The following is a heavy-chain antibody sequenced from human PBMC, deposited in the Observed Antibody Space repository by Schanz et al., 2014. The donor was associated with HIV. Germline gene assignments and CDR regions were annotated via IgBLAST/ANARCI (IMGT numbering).Heavy chain of an antibody. V-gene: IGHV3-33*08. CDR2: IWYDGSNK. Sequence: QVQLVESGGGVVQPGRSLRLSCAASGFTFSGYGMHWVRQAPGKGLEWVAVIWYDGSNKYYAESVKGRFTISRDNSKNTLYLQMNSLRAEDTAVYYCARVANWDYYGMDVWGRGTTVTVSS. J-gene: IGHJ6*02. CDR1: GFTFSGYG. CDR3: ARVANWDYYGMDV. D-gene: IGHD3-16*01.